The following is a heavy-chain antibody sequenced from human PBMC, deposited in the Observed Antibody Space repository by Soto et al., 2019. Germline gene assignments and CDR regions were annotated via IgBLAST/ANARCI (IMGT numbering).Heavy chain of an antibody. Sequence: QVQLVQSGAEVKKPGPSVKVSCKASGGTFSSYAISWVRQAPGQGLEWMGGIIPIFGTANYAQKFQGRVTXPXXXSXXTAYMELSSLRSEDTAVYYCARHVPAAGYYYGMDVWGQGTTVTVSS. D-gene: IGHD2-2*01. CDR2: IIPIFGTA. J-gene: IGHJ6*02. V-gene: IGHV1-69*05. CDR1: GGTFSSYA. CDR3: ARHVPAAGYYYGMDV.